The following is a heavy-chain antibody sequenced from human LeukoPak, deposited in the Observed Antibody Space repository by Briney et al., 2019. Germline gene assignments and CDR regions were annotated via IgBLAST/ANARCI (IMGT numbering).Heavy chain of an antibody. CDR3: ARDPYGDYRALDY. CDR2: IIPIFGTA. CDR1: GGTFSSYA. D-gene: IGHD4-17*01. V-gene: IGHV1-69*13. J-gene: IGHJ4*02. Sequence: ASVKVSCKASGGTFSSYAISWVRQAPGQGLEWMGGIIPIFGTANYAQKFQGRVTITADESTSTAYMELSSLRSEDTAVYYCARDPYGDYRALDYWGQGTLVTVSS.